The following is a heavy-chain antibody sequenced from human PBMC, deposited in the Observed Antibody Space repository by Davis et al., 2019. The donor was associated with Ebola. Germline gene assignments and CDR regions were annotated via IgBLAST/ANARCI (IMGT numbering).Heavy chain of an antibody. CDR2: INQDGNEK. D-gene: IGHD2-2*01. J-gene: IGHJ6*04. V-gene: IGHV3-7*01. Sequence: GESLKISCAASESNFNTYWMSWVRQAPGKGLEWVANINQDGNEKYYVDSVKGRFSISRDNAKNSLYLQMNSLRGEDTAVYYGARDTSCSTTSCYVHYSGMDVWGKGTTVTVSS. CDR3: ARDTSCSTTSCYVHYSGMDV. CDR1: ESNFNTYW.